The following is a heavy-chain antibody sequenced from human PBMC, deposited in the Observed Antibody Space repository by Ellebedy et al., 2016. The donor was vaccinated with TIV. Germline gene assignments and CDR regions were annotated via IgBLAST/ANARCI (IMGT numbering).Heavy chain of an antibody. J-gene: IGHJ4*02. D-gene: IGHD2-8*01. CDR3: ARNPQGVPFDY. CDR2: ISSSSTYI. CDR1: GFTFSNYN. V-gene: IGHV3-21*01. Sequence: GESLKISCAASGFTFSNYNMHWVRQAPGKGLEWVASISSSSTYIYDADSVKGRFTISRDNAKNSLYLQMNSLRAEDTAVYYCARNPQGVPFDYWGQGTLVTVSS.